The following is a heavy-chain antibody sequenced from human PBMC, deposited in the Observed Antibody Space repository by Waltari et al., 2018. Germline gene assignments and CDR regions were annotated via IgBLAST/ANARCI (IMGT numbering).Heavy chain of an antibody. V-gene: IGHV4-39*01. CDR1: GGSISSSSYY. D-gene: IGHD2-8*01. J-gene: IGHJ3*02. Sequence: QVQLQESGPGLVKPSETLSLTCTVSGGSISSSSYYWGWIRQPPGKGLAWIGSIYDSGSTYYSPSLKSRVTISVDTSKNQFSLKLSSVTAADTAVYYCARHPHSVLMVYVTAFDIWGQGTMVTVSS. CDR3: ARHPHSVLMVYVTAFDI. CDR2: IYDSGST.